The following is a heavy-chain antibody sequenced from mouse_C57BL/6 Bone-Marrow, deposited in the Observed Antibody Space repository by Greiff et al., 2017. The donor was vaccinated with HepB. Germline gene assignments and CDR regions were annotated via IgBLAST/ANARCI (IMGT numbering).Heavy chain of an antibody. V-gene: IGHV1-55*01. CDR1: GYTFTSYW. D-gene: IGHD1-1*01. CDR3: GREEGEKRYWYAMDY. J-gene: IGHJ4*01. CDR2: IYPGSGST. Sequence: QVQLQQPGAELVKPGASVKMSCKASGYTFTSYWITWVKQRPGQGLEWIGDIYPGSGSTNYNEKFKSKATLTVDTTSSAAYMQVSSLTSEDSAVYCWGREEGEKRYWYAMDYWGQGTSVTVSS.